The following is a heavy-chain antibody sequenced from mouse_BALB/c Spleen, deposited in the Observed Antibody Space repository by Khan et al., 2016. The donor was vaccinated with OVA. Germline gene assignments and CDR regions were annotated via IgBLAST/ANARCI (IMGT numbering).Heavy chain of an antibody. D-gene: IGHD1-1*01. CDR1: GYTFTSFW. V-gene: IGHV1S127*01. Sequence: VQLQESGPELVRPGASVKMSCKASGYTFTSFWIHWVKQRPGQGLEWIGMIDPSKSETRLNQNFKDKATLNVDKSSNTAYMQLSRLTSEDSAVXYCARGGYGSPFAYWGQGTLVTVSA. CDR2: IDPSKSET. CDR3: ARGGYGSPFAY. J-gene: IGHJ3*01.